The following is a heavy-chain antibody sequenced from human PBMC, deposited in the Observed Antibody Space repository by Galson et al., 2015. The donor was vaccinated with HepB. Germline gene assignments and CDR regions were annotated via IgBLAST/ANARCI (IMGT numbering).Heavy chain of an antibody. J-gene: IGHJ4*02. Sequence: QSGAEVKKPGESLRISCKGSGYSFTSYWISWVRQMPGKGLEWMGRIDPSDSYTNYSPSLQGHVTISADKSISTAYLQWSSLKASDTAMYYCARGGYERYSIDYWGQGTLVTVSS. CDR1: GYSFTSYW. CDR2: IDPSDSYT. CDR3: ARGGYERYSIDY. V-gene: IGHV5-10-1*01. D-gene: IGHD5-12*01.